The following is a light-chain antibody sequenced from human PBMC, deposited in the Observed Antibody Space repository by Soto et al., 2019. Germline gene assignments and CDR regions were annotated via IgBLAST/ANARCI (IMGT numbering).Light chain of an antibody. CDR3: QQYDRFPYT. CDR1: QSLSYW. V-gene: IGKV1-5*03. Sequence: DIQMTQSPSTLSASVGDTVTNTCRASQSLSYWLAWYQQKPGQAPKLLIHKASTLESGVPSRFSGSGSGTEFTLTISSLQPDDFATFYCQQYDRFPYTFGQGTKLEIK. CDR2: KAS. J-gene: IGKJ2*01.